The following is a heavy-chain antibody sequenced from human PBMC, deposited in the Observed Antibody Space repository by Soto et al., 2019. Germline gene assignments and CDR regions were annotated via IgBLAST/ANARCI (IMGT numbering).Heavy chain of an antibody. V-gene: IGHV4-59*08. CDR2: IYYSGST. D-gene: IGHD6-19*01. CDR3: ARQYSSGWYGGWFDP. Sequence: NPSETLSLTCTVSGGSISSYYWSWIRQPPGKGLEWIGYIYYSGSTNYNPSLKSRVTISVDTSKNQFSLKLSSVTAADTAVYYCARQYSSGWYGGWFDPWGQGTQVTVSS. J-gene: IGHJ5*02. CDR1: GGSISSYY.